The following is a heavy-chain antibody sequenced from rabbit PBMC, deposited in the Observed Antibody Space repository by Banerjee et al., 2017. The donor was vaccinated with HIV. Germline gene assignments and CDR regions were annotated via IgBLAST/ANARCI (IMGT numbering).Heavy chain of an antibody. CDR1: GFSLSSNDM. CDR3: ARDLAGAIGWNFGL. Sequence: QQQLEESGGDLVKPEGSLTLSCKVSGFSLSSNDMSWVRQAPGKGLERIGCINTSSGNTVYASWAKGRFTISKTSSTTVTLQMTSLTAADTATYFCARDLAGAIGWNFGLWGQGTLVTVS. D-gene: IGHD4-1*01. J-gene: IGHJ4*01. V-gene: IGHV1S45*01. CDR2: INTSSGNT.